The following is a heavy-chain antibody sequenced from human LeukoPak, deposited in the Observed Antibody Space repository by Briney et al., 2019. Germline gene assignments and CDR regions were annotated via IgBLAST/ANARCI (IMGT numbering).Heavy chain of an antibody. D-gene: IGHD1-26*01. CDR3: SKVMRATDY. CDR1: GFSFSSYA. V-gene: IGHV3-23*01. CDR2: ISGSGDST. J-gene: IGHJ4*02. Sequence: PGGSLRLSCAASGFSFSSYAMSWVRQAPGKGLEWVSVISGSGDSTYYADSVKGRFTISRDNSRNTLYLQMNSLRAEDTAVYYCSKVMRATDYWGQGTLVTVSS.